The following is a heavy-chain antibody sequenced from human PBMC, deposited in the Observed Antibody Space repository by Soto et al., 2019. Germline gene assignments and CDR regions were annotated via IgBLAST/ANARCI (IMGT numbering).Heavy chain of an antibody. Sequence: QVQLVESGGGVVQPGRSLRLSCAASGFTFSSYGMHWVRQAPGKGLEWVAVIWYDGSNKYYADSLKGRFTISRDYSKNTLYLQMNSLRAEDTAVYYCARDELERRGDYYYYGMDVWGQGTTVTVSS. J-gene: IGHJ6*02. D-gene: IGHD1-1*01. V-gene: IGHV3-33*01. CDR2: IWYDGSNK. CDR3: ARDELERRGDYYYYGMDV. CDR1: GFTFSSYG.